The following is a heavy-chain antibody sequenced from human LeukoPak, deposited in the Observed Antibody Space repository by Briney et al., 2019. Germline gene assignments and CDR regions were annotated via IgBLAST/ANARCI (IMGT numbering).Heavy chain of an antibody. CDR1: GFTFSSYA. CDR2: ISYDGSNK. D-gene: IGHD3-10*01. Sequence: PGGSLRLSCAASGFTFSSYAMHWVRQALGKGLEWVAVISYDGSNKYYADSVKGRFTISRDNSKNTLYLQMNSLRAEDTAVYYCARSYGSGSLDYFDYWGQGTLVTVSS. V-gene: IGHV3-30*04. J-gene: IGHJ4*02. CDR3: ARSYGSGSLDYFDY.